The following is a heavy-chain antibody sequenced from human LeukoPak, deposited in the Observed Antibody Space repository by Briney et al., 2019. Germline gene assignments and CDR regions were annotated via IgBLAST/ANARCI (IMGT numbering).Heavy chain of an antibody. D-gene: IGHD6-13*01. Sequence: GGSLRLSCAASGFTFSSYEMNWVRQAPGKGLEWVSYISSSGSTIYYADSVKGRFTISRDNAKNSLYLQMNSLRAEDTAVYYCATAAGHYYYYYYMDVWGKGTTVTISS. CDR1: GFTFSSYE. J-gene: IGHJ6*03. V-gene: IGHV3-48*03. CDR2: ISSSGSTI. CDR3: ATAAGHYYYYYYMDV.